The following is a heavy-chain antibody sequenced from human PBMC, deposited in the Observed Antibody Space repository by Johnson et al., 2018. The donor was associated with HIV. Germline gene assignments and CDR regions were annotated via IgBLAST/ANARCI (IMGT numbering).Heavy chain of an antibody. J-gene: IGHJ3*02. V-gene: IGHV3-23*03. D-gene: IGHD3-16*01. CDR2: IYSGGRT. CDR3: AKPPSMGADAFDI. Sequence: VQLVESGGDLVQPGGSLRLSCAASGFTFSSYAMNWVRQAPGKGLEWVSLIYSGGRTYYADSVKGRFTISRENTKDTLYLQMNSLRAEDTGVYYCAKPPSMGADAFDIWGQG. CDR1: GFTFSSYA.